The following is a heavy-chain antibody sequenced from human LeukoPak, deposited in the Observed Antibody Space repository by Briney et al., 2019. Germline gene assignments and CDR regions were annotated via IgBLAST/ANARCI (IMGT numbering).Heavy chain of an antibody. D-gene: IGHD3-10*01. Sequence: PSETLSLTCTVSGGSISSSSYYWGWIRQPPGKGLEWIGSIYFSGSTYYNPSLKSRVTISVDTSKNQFSLKLSSVTAADTAVYYCARDLTPLWFGEFLVRVHNAFDIWGQGTMVTVSS. CDR3: ARDLTPLWFGEFLVRVHNAFDI. V-gene: IGHV4-39*07. CDR2: IYFSGST. J-gene: IGHJ3*02. CDR1: GGSISSSSYY.